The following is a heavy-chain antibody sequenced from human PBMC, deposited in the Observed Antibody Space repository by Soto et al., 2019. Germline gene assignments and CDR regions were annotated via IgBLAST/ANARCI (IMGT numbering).Heavy chain of an antibody. D-gene: IGHD1-1*01. CDR1: EFSVSSNY. Sequence: GGSLRLSCAASEFSVSSNYLSWVRQAPGKGLEWLSGIYSGGATYYTDSVAGRFTISRDNSKNTVYLQMNSLRVDDTAVYYRARGMYRAFDYWGQGTVVTVSS. CDR2: IYSGGAT. J-gene: IGHJ4*02. CDR3: ARGMYRAFDY. V-gene: IGHV3-53*01.